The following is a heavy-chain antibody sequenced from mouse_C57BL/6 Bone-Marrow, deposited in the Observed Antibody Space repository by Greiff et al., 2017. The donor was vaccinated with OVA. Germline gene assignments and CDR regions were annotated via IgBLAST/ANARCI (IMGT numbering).Heavy chain of an antibody. CDR1: GYTFTSYG. CDR2: IYPRSGNT. CDR3: ARTGLLRPFYY. V-gene: IGHV1-81*01. Sequence: VQLQQSGAELARPGASVKLSCKASGYTFTSYGISWVKQRTGQGLEWIGEIYPRSGNTYYTEKFKGKATLTADKSSSTAYMELRSLTSEDSAVYFCARTGLLRPFYYWGQGTLVTVSA. D-gene: IGHD1-1*01. J-gene: IGHJ3*01.